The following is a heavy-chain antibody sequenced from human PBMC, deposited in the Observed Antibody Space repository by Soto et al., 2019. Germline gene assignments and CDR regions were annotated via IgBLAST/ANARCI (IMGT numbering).Heavy chain of an antibody. CDR2: IYYSGST. CDR1: GGSISSYY. Sequence: KPSETLSLTCTVSGGSISSYYWSWIRQPPGKGLEWIGYIYYSGSTNYNPSLKSRVTISVDTSKNQFSLKLSSVTAADTAVYYCARSAAAGTLFDYWGQGTLVTVSS. CDR3: ARSAAAGTLFDY. V-gene: IGHV4-59*01. J-gene: IGHJ4*02. D-gene: IGHD6-13*01.